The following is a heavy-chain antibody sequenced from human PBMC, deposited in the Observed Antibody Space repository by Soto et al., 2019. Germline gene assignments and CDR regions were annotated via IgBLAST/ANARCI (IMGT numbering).Heavy chain of an antibody. D-gene: IGHD6-6*01. CDR1: GCNFISYG. CDR2: ISGYDGKK. V-gene: IGHV1-18*04. Sequence: ASVKVSCKASGCNFISYGMTWVRQAPGQGLEWMGWISGYDGKKVYAHSVQDRVTMTTDATTGTAYMELRGLRSADTAIYYCAREFMYTSSPRSCFDPWG. J-gene: IGHJ5*02. CDR3: AREFMYTSSPRSCFDP.